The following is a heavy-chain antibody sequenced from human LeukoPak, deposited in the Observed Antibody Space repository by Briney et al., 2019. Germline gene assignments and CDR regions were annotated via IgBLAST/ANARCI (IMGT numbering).Heavy chain of an antibody. V-gene: IGHV4-59*01. D-gene: IGHD1-26*01. CDR1: GDSISSYY. CDR2: FYNSGST. CDR3: ARGGGSYYFDY. J-gene: IGHJ4*02. Sequence: SETLSLICTVSGDSISSYYWSWIRQPPGKGLEWIGYFYNSGSTNYNPSLKSRVTISVNTSKNQFSLKLSAMTAADTAVYYCARGGGSYYFDYWGQGTLVTVSS.